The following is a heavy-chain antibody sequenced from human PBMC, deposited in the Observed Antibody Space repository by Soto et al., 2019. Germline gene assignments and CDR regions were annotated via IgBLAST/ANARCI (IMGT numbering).Heavy chain of an antibody. CDR2: ISSSSSYI. CDR3: ARGRELATMTY. D-gene: IGHD5-12*01. J-gene: IGHJ4*02. Sequence: LRLSCAASGFTFSSYSMNWVRQAPGKGLEWVSSISSSSSYIYYADSVKGRFTISRDNAKNSLYLQMNSLRAEDTAVYYCARGRELATMTYWGQGTLVTVSS. V-gene: IGHV3-21*01. CDR1: GFTFSSYS.